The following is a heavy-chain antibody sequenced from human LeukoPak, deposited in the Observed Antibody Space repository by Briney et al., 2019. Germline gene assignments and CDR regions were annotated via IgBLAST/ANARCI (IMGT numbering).Heavy chain of an antibody. V-gene: IGHV3-7*01. CDR3: ARQYCSSTSCSKHDAFDI. Sequence: GGSLRLSCEASGFTFNNFGMHWVRQAPGKGLEWVANIKQDGSEKYYVDSVKGRFTISRDNAQNSLYLEMNSLRAEDTAVYYCARQYCSSTSCSKHDAFDIWGQGTMVTVSS. D-gene: IGHD2-2*01. CDR1: GFTFNNFG. J-gene: IGHJ3*02. CDR2: IKQDGSEK.